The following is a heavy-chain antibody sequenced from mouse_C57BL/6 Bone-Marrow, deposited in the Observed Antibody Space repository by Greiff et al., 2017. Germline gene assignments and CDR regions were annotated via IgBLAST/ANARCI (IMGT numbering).Heavy chain of an antibody. Sequence: VQLQQSGTVLARPGASVKMSCKTSGYTFTSYWMHWVKQRPGQGLEWIGAIYPGNSDTSYNQKFKGKAKLTAVTSASTAYMELSSLTNEDSAVYYCTRGYYGNPYWYFDVWGTGTTVTVSS. CDR3: TRGYYGNPYWYFDV. V-gene: IGHV1-5*01. CDR2: IYPGNSDT. D-gene: IGHD2-1*01. CDR1: GYTFTSYW. J-gene: IGHJ1*03.